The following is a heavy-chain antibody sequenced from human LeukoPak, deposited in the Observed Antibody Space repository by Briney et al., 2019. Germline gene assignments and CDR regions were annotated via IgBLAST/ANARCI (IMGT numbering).Heavy chain of an antibody. CDR2: IAHDSTTI. CDR3: ARATRNGYDY. Sequence: PGGSLRLSCAASGFTFRIYGMNWVRQAPGKGPEWVSYIAHDSTTIYYNDSVKGRFTMSRDNARTSLYLQMTSLRAEDTAMYYCARATRNGYDYWGQGTLVTVSS. J-gene: IGHJ4*02. D-gene: IGHD5-24*01. V-gene: IGHV3-48*04. CDR1: GFTFRIYG.